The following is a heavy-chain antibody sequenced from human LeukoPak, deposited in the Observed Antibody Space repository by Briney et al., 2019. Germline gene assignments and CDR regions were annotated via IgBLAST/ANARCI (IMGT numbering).Heavy chain of an antibody. CDR2: VSWNSGSI. V-gene: IGHV3-9*01. Sequence: GGSLRLSCAASGFTFDDYAMHWVRQAPGKGLGWVSGVSWNSGSIGYADSVKGRFTISRDNAKNSLYLQMNSLRAEDTALYYCAKGTGYYDSSGNFDYWGQGTLVTVSS. D-gene: IGHD3-22*01. CDR1: GFTFDDYA. CDR3: AKGTGYYDSSGNFDY. J-gene: IGHJ4*02.